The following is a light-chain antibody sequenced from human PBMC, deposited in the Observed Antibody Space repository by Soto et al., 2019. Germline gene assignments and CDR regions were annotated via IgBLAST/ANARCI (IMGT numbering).Light chain of an antibody. Sequence: DIQMTQSPSSLSASVGDRVTIACRASQSVRSYLNWYQQKPGKAPKLLIYTSSSLQSGVSSRFSGSGSGTDFTLTISSLQPEDYATYFCQQSYSTPWTFGQGTKVDI. CDR2: TSS. J-gene: IGKJ1*01. V-gene: IGKV1-39*01. CDR1: QSVRSY. CDR3: QQSYSTPWT.